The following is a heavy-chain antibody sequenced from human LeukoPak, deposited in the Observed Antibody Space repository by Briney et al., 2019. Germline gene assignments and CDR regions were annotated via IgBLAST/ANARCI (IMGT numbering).Heavy chain of an antibody. J-gene: IGHJ4*02. CDR3: ARGSSGWPFDY. CDR2: VSHDGRNK. Sequence: GRSLRLSCAASGFSLSSHDMNWVRQAPGKGLEWVAVVSHDGRNKYYADSVEGRFTVSRDNSKYTLYLQMNSLRAEDTAVYYCARGSSGWPFDYWGQGTLVAVSS. D-gene: IGHD6-19*01. V-gene: IGHV3-30*16. CDR1: GFSLSSHD.